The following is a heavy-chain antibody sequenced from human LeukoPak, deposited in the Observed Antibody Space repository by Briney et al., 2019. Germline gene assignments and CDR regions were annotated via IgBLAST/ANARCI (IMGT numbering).Heavy chain of an antibody. D-gene: IGHD3-10*01. Sequence: PGGSLRLSCAASGFTFSSYGMHWVRQAPGKGLEWVAFIRYDGSNKYYADSVKGRFTISRDNSKNTLYLQMNSLRAEDTAVYYCARGGRRFGELGDNWFDPWGQGTLVTVSS. CDR3: ARGGRRFGELGDNWFDP. J-gene: IGHJ5*02. CDR1: GFTFSSYG. CDR2: IRYDGSNK. V-gene: IGHV3-30*02.